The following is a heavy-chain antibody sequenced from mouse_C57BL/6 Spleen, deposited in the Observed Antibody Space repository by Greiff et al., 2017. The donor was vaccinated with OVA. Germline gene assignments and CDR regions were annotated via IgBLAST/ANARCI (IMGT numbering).Heavy chain of an antibody. V-gene: IGHV1-4*01. J-gene: IGHJ3*01. CDR2: INPSSGYT. D-gene: IGHD2-3*01. Sequence: QVQLKQSGAELARPGASVKMSCKASGYTFTSYTMHWVKQRPGQGLEWIGYINPSSGYTKYNQKFKDKATLTADKSSSTAYMQLSSLTSEDSAVYYCARDGYYDWFAYWGQGTLVTVSA. CDR1: GYTFTSYT. CDR3: ARDGYYDWFAY.